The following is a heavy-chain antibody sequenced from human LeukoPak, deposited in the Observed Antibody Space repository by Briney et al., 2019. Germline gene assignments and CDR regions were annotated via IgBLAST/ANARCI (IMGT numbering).Heavy chain of an antibody. CDR3: ARVSTIFGGGADY. Sequence: GSSVKVSCKASGGTFISYAMSWVRQAPGKGREWMGGINPIVGTANYAQKFQGRGTNTTDESTRTVYMEVSSLRAGDTAVYYCARVSTIFGGGADYWGQGTLVTVSS. CDR1: GGTFISYA. CDR2: INPIVGTA. V-gene: IGHV1-69*05. J-gene: IGHJ4*02. D-gene: IGHD3-3*01.